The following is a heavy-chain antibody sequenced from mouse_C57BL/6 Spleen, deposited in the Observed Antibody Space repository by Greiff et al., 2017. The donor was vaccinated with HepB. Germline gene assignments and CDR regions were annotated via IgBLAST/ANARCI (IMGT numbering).Heavy chain of an antibody. CDR2: IHPNSGST. CDR3: ARRYYGSSFHWYFDV. D-gene: IGHD1-1*01. Sequence: QVHVKQPGAELVKPGASVKLSCKASGYTFTSYWMHWVKQRPGQGLEWIGMIHPNSGSTNYNEKFKSKATLTVDKSSSTAYMQLSSLTSEDSAVYYCARRYYGSSFHWYFDVWGTGTTVTVSS. V-gene: IGHV1-64*01. CDR1: GYTFTSYW. J-gene: IGHJ1*03.